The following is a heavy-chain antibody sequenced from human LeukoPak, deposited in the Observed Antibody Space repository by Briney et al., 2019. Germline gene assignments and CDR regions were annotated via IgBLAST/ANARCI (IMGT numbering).Heavy chain of an antibody. CDR1: GYTFTGYY. CDR3: ATVPYYYDSSGYRGGDY. D-gene: IGHD3-22*01. J-gene: IGHJ4*02. V-gene: IGHV1-2*02. CDR2: INPNSGGT. Sequence: ASEKVSCKASGYTFTGYYMHWVRQAPGQGLEWMGWINPNSGGTNYAQKFQGRVTMTRDTSISTAYMELSRLRSDDTAVYHCATVPYYYDSSGYRGGDYWGQGTLVTVSS.